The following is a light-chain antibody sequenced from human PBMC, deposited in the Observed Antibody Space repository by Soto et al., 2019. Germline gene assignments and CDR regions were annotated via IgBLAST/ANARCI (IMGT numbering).Light chain of an antibody. Sequence: AIQLTQSPSSLSASVGDRVTITCRASQGISSALAWYQQKPGKAPKLLIYDASSLESGVPSRFSGSGSWTDFTLTISSLQPEDFATYYCQQFNNYPTFGGGTKVEIK. J-gene: IGKJ4*01. CDR2: DAS. CDR3: QQFNNYPT. V-gene: IGKV1D-13*01. CDR1: QGISSA.